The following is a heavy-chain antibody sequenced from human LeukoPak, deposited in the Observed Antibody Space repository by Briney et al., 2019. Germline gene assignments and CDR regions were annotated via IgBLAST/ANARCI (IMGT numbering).Heavy chain of an antibody. J-gene: IGHJ4*02. D-gene: IGHD6-13*01. CDR3: ARGHSSSWYVLPFDY. CDR1: GFTFSSYW. CDR2: INSDGSTT. V-gene: IGHV3-74*01. Sequence: GGSLRLSCAASGFTFSSYWMHWVRQAPGKGLVWVSRINSDGSTTSYADSVKGRFTTSRDNAKHTLYLQMNSLRADDTAVYYCARGHSSSWYVLPFDYWGQGTLVTVSS.